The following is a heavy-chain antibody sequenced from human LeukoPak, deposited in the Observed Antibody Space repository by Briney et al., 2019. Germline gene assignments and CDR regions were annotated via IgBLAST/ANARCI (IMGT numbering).Heavy chain of an antibody. Sequence: GSSVKVSCKASGGTFSSYAISWVRQAPGQGLEWMGIINPSGGSTSYAQKFQGRVTMTRDTSTSTVYMELSSLRSEDTAVYYCARAPGIAVAHFDYWGQGTLVTVSS. CDR2: INPSGGST. J-gene: IGHJ4*02. V-gene: IGHV1-46*01. D-gene: IGHD6-19*01. CDR3: ARAPGIAVAHFDY. CDR1: GGTFSSYA.